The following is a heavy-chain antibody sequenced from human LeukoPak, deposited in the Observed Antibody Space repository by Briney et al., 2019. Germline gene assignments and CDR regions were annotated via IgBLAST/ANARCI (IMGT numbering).Heavy chain of an antibody. CDR3: ARAFSNCYDSSGYPDDAFGI. J-gene: IGHJ3*02. CDR1: GGSISSRSYY. D-gene: IGHD3-22*01. V-gene: IGHV4-39*07. Sequence: SETLSLTCTVSGGSISSRSYYWGWIRQPPGKGLEWIASIYSSGSTYYNPSLKSRVTISVDTSKNQFSLKLSSVTAADTAVYYCARAFSNCYDSSGYPDDAFGIWGQGTMVTVSS. CDR2: IYSSGST.